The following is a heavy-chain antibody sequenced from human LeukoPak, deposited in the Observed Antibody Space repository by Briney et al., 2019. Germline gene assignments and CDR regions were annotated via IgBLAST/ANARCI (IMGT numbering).Heavy chain of an antibody. Sequence: GGSLRLSCAASGFTVSSNYMSWVRQAPGKGLEWVSVIYSGGSTYYADSVKGRFTISRDNSKNTLYLQMNSLRAEDTAVYYCASAYYDSTSDYWGQGTLVTVSS. V-gene: IGHV3-66*01. CDR1: GFTVSSNY. CDR3: ASAYYDSTSDY. CDR2: IYSGGST. D-gene: IGHD3-22*01. J-gene: IGHJ4*02.